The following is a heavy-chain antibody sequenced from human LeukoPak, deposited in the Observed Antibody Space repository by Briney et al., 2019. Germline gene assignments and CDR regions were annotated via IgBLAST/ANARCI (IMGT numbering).Heavy chain of an antibody. Sequence: TSQTLSLTCTVSGASISSGGYCWSWIRQHPGKGLEWIGYTCYSGTTYYNPSLKSRVTISVDMSENQFSLKLSSVTAADTAVYYCANYGAGTYRFDPWGQGTLVTVSS. CDR1: GASISSGGYC. V-gene: IGHV4-31*03. CDR3: ANYGAGTYRFDP. D-gene: IGHD3-10*01. CDR2: TCYSGTT. J-gene: IGHJ5*02.